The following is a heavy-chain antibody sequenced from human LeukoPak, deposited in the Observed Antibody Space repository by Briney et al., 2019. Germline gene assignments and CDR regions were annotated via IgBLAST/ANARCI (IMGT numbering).Heavy chain of an antibody. Sequence: GGSLRLSCSASGFTLSRYAMHWVRQAPGKGLESVSGINDNGGRTHYGDSVKGRFSISRDNSKNTLHLQMSTLRAEDTALYYCVKDVGGSYAFDYWGQGILVTVAS. J-gene: IGHJ4*02. CDR3: VKDVGGSYAFDY. CDR1: GFTLSRYA. CDR2: INDNGGRT. V-gene: IGHV3-64D*09. D-gene: IGHD1-26*01.